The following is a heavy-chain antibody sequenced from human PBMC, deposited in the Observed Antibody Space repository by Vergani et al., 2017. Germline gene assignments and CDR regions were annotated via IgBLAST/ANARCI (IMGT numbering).Heavy chain of an antibody. D-gene: IGHD2-21*02. V-gene: IGHV4-34*01. Sequence: QVQLQQWGAGLLKPSETLSLTCAVYGGSFSGYYWSWIRQPPGKGLEWIGEINHSGSTNYNPSLKSRVTISVDTSKTQFSLKLSSVTAADTAVYYCARGADCGGDCSFFDYWGQGTLVTVSS. CDR3: ARGADCGGDCSFFDY. CDR2: INHSGST. CDR1: GGSFSGYY. J-gene: IGHJ4*02.